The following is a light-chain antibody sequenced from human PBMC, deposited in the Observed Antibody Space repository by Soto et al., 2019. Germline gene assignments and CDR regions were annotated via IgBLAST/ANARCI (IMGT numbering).Light chain of an antibody. CDR3: QQRTDWPT. Sequence: EIVLTQSPATLSLSPGESATLSCRASQSVSHFLAWYQQKPGQAPRLLIYDTSSRPTGIPGRFSGSGSGTDFTLTIDILEPADAAVYYCQQRTDWPTFGGGTKVEI. J-gene: IGKJ4*01. CDR2: DTS. CDR1: QSVSHF. V-gene: IGKV3-11*01.